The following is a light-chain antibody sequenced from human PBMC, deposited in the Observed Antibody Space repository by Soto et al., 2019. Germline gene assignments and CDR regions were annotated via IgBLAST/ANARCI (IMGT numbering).Light chain of an antibody. J-gene: IGKJ4*01. Sequence: DIQMTQSPSTLSASVGDRVIITCRASQSISPWLAWYQQKPGKAPKLLIYKASSLESGVPSRFSGSGSGTEFTLTISGLQPDDFATYYCQQYNSNPLAFGGGTKVEIK. CDR1: QSISPW. CDR2: KAS. CDR3: QQYNSNPLA. V-gene: IGKV1-5*03.